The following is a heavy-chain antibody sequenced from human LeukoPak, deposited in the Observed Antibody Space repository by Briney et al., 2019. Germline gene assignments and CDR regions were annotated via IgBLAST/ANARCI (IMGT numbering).Heavy chain of an antibody. CDR1: GGSISNYH. CDR3: ARAKQWLDQ. V-gene: IGHV4-59*01. D-gene: IGHD6-19*01. CDR2: IYYTGST. Sequence: SEALSLTCTVSGGSISNYHWNWIRQPPGKGLEWIGYIYYTGSTNYNPSLKSRVTISVDTSKNQFSLKLSSVTAADTAVYYCARAKQWLDQWGQGTLVTVSS. J-gene: IGHJ4*02.